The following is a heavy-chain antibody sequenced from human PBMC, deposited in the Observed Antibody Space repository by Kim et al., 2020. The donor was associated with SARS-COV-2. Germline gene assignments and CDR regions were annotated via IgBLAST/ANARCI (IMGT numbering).Heavy chain of an antibody. CDR3: ARADEYCGGDCYDY. V-gene: IGHV4-4*07. Sequence: NPSLKSRVTMSVDTSKNQFSLKLSSVTAADTAVYYCARADEYCGGDCYDYWGQGTLVTVSS. D-gene: IGHD2-21*01. J-gene: IGHJ4*02.